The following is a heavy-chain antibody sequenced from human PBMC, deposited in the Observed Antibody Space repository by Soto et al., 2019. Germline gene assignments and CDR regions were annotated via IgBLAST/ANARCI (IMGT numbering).Heavy chain of an antibody. Sequence: PGGSMRLSCAASGFTFSTLAMGWFRKDPGKGLEWVSVIDYSGGTTYYTDSVKGRFTISRDNSKKMLYLQMNSLRAEDTAVYYCAKDATRTDGWYCFDYCGQGALVSVSS. D-gene: IGHD6-19*01. J-gene: IGHJ4*02. CDR3: AKDATRTDGWYCFDY. V-gene: IGHV3-23*01. CDR2: IDYSGGTT. CDR1: GFTFSTLA.